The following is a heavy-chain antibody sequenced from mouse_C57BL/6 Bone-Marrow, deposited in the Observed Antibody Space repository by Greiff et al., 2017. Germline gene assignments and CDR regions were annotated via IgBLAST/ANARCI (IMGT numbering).Heavy chain of an antibody. J-gene: IGHJ3*01. D-gene: IGHD1-1*01. CDR3: ARHDYGTWFAY. CDR1: GFTFSSYG. Sequence: EVMLVESGGDLVKPGGSLKLSCAASGFTFSSYGMSWVRQTPDKRLEWVATISSGGSYTYYPDSVKGRFTISRDNAKNTLYLHMSSLKSEDTAMYYCARHDYGTWFAYWGQGTLVTVSA. V-gene: IGHV5-6*01. CDR2: ISSGGSYT.